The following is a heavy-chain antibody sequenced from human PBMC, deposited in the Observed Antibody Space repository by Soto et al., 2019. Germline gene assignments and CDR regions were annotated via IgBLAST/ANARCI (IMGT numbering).Heavy chain of an antibody. CDR2: IYPGDSDT. V-gene: IGHV5-51*01. J-gene: IGHJ6*02. D-gene: IGHD3-3*01. CDR3: ARRAYYDFWSGYYYYGMDV. CDR1: GYSFTSYW. Sequence: GEPLKISCKGSGYSFTSYWIGWVRQMPGKGLDWMGIIYPGDSDTRYSPSFQGQVTISADKSISTAYLQWSSLKASDTAMYYCARRAYYDFWSGYYYYGMDVWGQGTTVTSP.